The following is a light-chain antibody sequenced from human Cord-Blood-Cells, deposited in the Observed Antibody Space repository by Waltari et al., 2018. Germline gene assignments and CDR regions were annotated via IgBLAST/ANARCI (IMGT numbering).Light chain of an antibody. CDR2: DVS. J-gene: IGLJ1*01. V-gene: IGLV2-14*03. CDR1: SRDVGGYNY. CDR3: SSYTSSSTYV. Sequence: QSALTQPASVSGSPGQSITISCTGTSRDVGGYNYVSWYQQHPGKAPKLMIYDVSNRPSGVSNRFSGSKSGNTASLTISGLQAEYEADYYCSSYTSSSTYVFGTGTKVTVL.